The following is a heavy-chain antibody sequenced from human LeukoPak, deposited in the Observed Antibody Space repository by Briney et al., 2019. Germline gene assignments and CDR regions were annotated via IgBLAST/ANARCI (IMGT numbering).Heavy chain of an antibody. J-gene: IGHJ3*02. CDR1: GASISPSY. D-gene: IGHD3-16*02. V-gene: IGHV4-59*01. Sequence: SETLSLTCSVSGASISPSYWSWLRQPPGRGLEWIGYIYNSGTTNYNTSLGSRVTISLDTSKNQFSLRLSSVSAVDTAVYYCARGPPDRADIWGQGTMVTVSS. CDR2: IYNSGTT. CDR3: ARGPPDRADI.